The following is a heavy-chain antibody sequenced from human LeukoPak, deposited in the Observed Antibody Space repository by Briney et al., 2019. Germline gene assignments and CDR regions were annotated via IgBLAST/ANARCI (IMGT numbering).Heavy chain of an antibody. CDR3: AKRYYDSSGYYYYYYYGMDV. CDR1: GFTFSSYG. V-gene: IGHV3-33*06. D-gene: IGHD3-22*01. J-gene: IGHJ6*02. CDR2: IWYDGSNK. Sequence: PGRSLRLSCAASGFTFSSYGMHWVRQAPGKGLEWVAVIWYDGSNKYYADSVKGRSTISRDNSKNTLYLQMNSLRAEDTAVYYCAKRYYDSSGYYYYYYYGMDVWGQGTTDTVSS.